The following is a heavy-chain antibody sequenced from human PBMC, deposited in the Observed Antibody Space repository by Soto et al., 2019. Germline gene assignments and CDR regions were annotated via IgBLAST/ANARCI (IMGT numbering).Heavy chain of an antibody. D-gene: IGHD2-15*01. CDR1: GGSFSAYY. V-gene: IGHV4-34*01. Sequence: SETLSLTCALDGGSFSAYYWSWIRQPEGKELAWLGGLDHSGSINYKPSLESRVTISVGTSGNQCSLKVSSVPAADTAVYRGAWKDRAMFYGMGVWGQGTRGSVPS. CDR3: AWKDRAMFYGMGV. J-gene: IGHJ6*01. CDR2: LDHSGSI.